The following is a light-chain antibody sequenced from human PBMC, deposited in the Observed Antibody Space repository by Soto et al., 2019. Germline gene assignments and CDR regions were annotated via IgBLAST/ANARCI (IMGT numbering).Light chain of an antibody. CDR1: SSDVGSYNY. CDR3: CSYTSSNTLVYV. J-gene: IGLJ1*01. V-gene: IGLV2-14*03. CDR2: DVN. Sequence: QSALTQPASVSGSPGQSITISCTGSSSDVGSYNYVSWYQHHPGEAPKLIIYDVNSRPSGVSNRFSGSKSGNTASLTISGLQAEDEADYYCCSYTSSNTLVYVFGTGTKVTVL.